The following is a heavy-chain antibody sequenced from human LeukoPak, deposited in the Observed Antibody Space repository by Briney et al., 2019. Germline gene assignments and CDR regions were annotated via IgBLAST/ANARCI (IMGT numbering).Heavy chain of an antibody. CDR2: IYHSGST. V-gene: IGHV4-4*02. CDR1: GVSISSSNW. CDR3: ASLSADYYDSSGYYADY. J-gene: IGHJ4*02. D-gene: IGHD3-22*01. Sequence: SETLSLTCAVSGVSISSSNWWSWVRQPPGKGLEWIGEIYHSGSTNYNPSLKSRVTISVDKSKNQFSLKLGSVTAADTAVYYCASLSADYYDSSGYYADYWGQGTLVTVSS.